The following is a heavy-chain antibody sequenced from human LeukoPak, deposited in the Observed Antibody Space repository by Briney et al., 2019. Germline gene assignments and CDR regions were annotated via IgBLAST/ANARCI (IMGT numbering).Heavy chain of an antibody. CDR3: ARVESREHSGRPQDAFDI. Sequence: ASVKVSCKASGYTFTGYYMHWVRQAPGQGLEWMGIINPSGGSSSYAHKFQGRVTMTRDKSTSTVYMELSSLRSEDTAVYYCARVESREHSGRPQDAFDIWGPGTIVTVSS. CDR2: INPSGGSS. J-gene: IGHJ3*02. V-gene: IGHV1-46*01. D-gene: IGHD1-26*01. CDR1: GYTFTGYY.